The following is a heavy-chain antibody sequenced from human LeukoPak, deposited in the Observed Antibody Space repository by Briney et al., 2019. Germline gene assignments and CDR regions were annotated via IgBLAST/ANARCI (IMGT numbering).Heavy chain of an antibody. D-gene: IGHD6-19*01. CDR1: VYTFTTYG. J-gene: IGHJ4*02. CDR3: ARDREVESSGWWRY. Sequence: ASVTVSFTSSVYTFTTYGISWVRQAPGQGLEGMGWISAYNGNTNYAQKVQGRVTMTTDTSTSTAYMELRSLRSDDTAVYYCARDREVESSGWWRYWGQGTLVTVSS. V-gene: IGHV1-18*01. CDR2: ISAYNGNT.